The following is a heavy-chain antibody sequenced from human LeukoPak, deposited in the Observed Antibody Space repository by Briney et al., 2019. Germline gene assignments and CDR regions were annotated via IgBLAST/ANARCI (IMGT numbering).Heavy chain of an antibody. J-gene: IGHJ3*02. CDR2: ISWNSGSI. Sequence: GGSLRLSCAASGFTFDDYAMHWVRQAPGKGLEWVSGISWNSGSIGYADSVKGRFTISRDNAKNSLYLQMNSLRAGDTAVYFCGRGGNGIDIWGQGTTVIVSS. D-gene: IGHD2-8*01. CDR3: GRGGNGIDI. CDR1: GFTFDDYA. V-gene: IGHV3-9*01.